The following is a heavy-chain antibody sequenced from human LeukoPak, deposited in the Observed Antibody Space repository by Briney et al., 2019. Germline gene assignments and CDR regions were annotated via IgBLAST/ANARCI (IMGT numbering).Heavy chain of an antibody. J-gene: IGHJ4*02. D-gene: IGHD6-13*01. V-gene: IGHV3-33*06. CDR3: AKGIAAAGTSLGY. CDR2: IWYDGSNK. Sequence: GGSLRLSCAASGFTFSSYGMHWVRQAPGKGLEWVVVIWYDGSNKYYADSVKGRFTISRDDSKNTLYLQMNSLRAEDTAVYYCAKGIAAAGTSLGYWGQGTLVTVSS. CDR1: GFTFSSYG.